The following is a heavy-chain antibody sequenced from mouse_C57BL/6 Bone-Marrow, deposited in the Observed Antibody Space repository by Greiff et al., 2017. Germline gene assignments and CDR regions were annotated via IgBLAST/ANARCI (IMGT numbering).Heavy chain of an antibody. J-gene: IGHJ1*03. D-gene: IGHD2-5*01. CDR3: AREAHSNYDWYFDV. Sequence: QVQLQQPGAELVKPGASVKLSCKASGYTFTSYWMHWVKQRPGQGLEWIGMIHPNSGSTNYNEKFKSKATLTVDKSSSTAYMQLSSLTSEDSAVYYCAREAHSNYDWYFDVWGTGTTVTVSS. CDR2: IHPNSGST. V-gene: IGHV1-64*01. CDR1: GYTFTSYW.